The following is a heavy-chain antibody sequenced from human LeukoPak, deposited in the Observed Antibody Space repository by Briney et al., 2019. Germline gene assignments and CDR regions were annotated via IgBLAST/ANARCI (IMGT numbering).Heavy chain of an antibody. CDR1: GFTFSSHW. CDR3: ARGGPAAGRFDY. V-gene: IGHV3-7*01. J-gene: IGHJ4*02. D-gene: IGHD6-13*01. CDR2: IKQDGSEK. Sequence: GGSLRLSCAASGFTFSSHWMSWVRQAPGKGLEWVANIKQDGSEKYYVDSVKGRFTISRDNAKNSLYLQMNSLRAEDTAVYYCARGGPAAGRFDYWGQGTLVTVSS.